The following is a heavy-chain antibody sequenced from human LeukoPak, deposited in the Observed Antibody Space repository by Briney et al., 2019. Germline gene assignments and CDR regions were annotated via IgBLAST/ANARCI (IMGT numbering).Heavy chain of an antibody. J-gene: IGHJ4*02. V-gene: IGHV1-18*01. Sequence: ASVKVSCKASGYTFTSYGISWVRQAPGQGLEWMGWISAYNGNTNYAQKLQGRVTMTTDTSTSTAYMELRSLRSDDTAVYYCARALHYYDISGYYYLPDYWGQGTLVTVSS. CDR1: GYTFTSYG. D-gene: IGHD3-22*01. CDR3: ARALHYYDISGYYYLPDY. CDR2: ISAYNGNT.